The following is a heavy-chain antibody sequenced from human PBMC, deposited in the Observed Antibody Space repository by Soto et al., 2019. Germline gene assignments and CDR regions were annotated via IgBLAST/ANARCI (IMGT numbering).Heavy chain of an antibody. CDR3: ATDLLPGIAVAGLG. J-gene: IGHJ4*02. CDR2: FDPEDGET. D-gene: IGHD6-19*01. Sequence: QVQLVQSGAEVKKPGASVKVSCKVSGYTLTELSMHWVRPAPGNGLELMGGFDPEDGETIYAQKCQGRVTMTENTSTDTADMEMSILRSEDTAVYYCATDLLPGIAVAGLGWGQGTLVTVSS. CDR1: GYTLTELS. V-gene: IGHV1-24*01.